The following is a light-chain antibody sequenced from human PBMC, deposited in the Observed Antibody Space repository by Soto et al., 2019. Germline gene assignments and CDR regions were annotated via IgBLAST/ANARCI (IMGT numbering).Light chain of an antibody. CDR1: QSVSSSY. V-gene: IGKV3-20*01. Sequence: EIVLTQSPGTLSLSPGERATLSCRASQSVSSSYLAWYQQKPGQAPRLLIYGASSRATGIPDRFSGSGSGTDFTLTISRLEPEDXAXYYXXQYGSXPGFTFGPGTKVDIK. CDR2: GAS. CDR3: XQYGSXPGFT. J-gene: IGKJ3*01.